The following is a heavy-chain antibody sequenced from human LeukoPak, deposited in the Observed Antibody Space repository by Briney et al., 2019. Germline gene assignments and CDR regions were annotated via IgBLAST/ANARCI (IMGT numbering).Heavy chain of an antibody. D-gene: IGHD4-23*01. V-gene: IGHV3-23*01. CDR2: ISVRGGST. CDR3: ARAGNPETVVTQIDAFDI. J-gene: IGHJ3*02. CDR1: GFTFNNYV. Sequence: GGSLRLSCAASGFTFNNYVMSWVRQAPGKGLEWVSAISVRGGSTYYADSVKGRFTISRDNSKNTLYLQMNSLRAEDTAVYYCARAGNPETVVTQIDAFDIWGQGTMVTVSS.